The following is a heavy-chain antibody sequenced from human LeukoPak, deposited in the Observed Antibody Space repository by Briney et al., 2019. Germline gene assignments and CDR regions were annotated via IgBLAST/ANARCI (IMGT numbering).Heavy chain of an antibody. J-gene: IGHJ6*03. CDR3: ARASVVATVYMDV. CDR1: GYSISSDYY. Sequence: SETLSLTCTVSGYSISSDYYWGWIRQPPGKGLESIGSIYHSGSTYYNPSLKSRVTISVDTSKNQFSLKLSSVTAADTAVYYCARASVVATVYMDVWGKGTTVTVSS. D-gene: IGHD5-12*01. CDR2: IYHSGST. V-gene: IGHV4-38-2*02.